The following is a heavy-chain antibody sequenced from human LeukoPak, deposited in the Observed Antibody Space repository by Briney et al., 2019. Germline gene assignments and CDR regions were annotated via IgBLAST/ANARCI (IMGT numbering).Heavy chain of an antibody. J-gene: IGHJ4*02. CDR3: AKDRELERNYFDY. D-gene: IGHD1-1*01. CDR2: ISYDGSNK. CDR1: GFTFSNAW. Sequence: GGSLRLSCAASGFTFSNAWMSWVRQAPGKGLEWVAVISYDGSNKYYADSVKGRFTISRDNSKNTLYLQMNSLRAEDTAVHYCAKDRELERNYFDYWGQGTLVTVSS. V-gene: IGHV3-30*18.